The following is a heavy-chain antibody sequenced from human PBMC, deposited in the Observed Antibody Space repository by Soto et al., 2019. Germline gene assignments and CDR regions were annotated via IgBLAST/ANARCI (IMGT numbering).Heavy chain of an antibody. D-gene: IGHD2-2*01. J-gene: IGHJ6*02. CDR3: ARCQGRSPSFEVYYNYYDGMDV. CDR1: GGTFSSYA. Sequence: QVQLVQSGAEVKKPGSSVKVSCKASGGTFSSYAISWVRQAPGQGLEWMGGIIPISGTANYAQNFQGRVTITAVESTRSAFVELGSRRSADPAGYYCARCQGRSPSFEVYYNYYDGMDVGGQGATVTGSS. CDR2: IIPISGTA. V-gene: IGHV1-69*01.